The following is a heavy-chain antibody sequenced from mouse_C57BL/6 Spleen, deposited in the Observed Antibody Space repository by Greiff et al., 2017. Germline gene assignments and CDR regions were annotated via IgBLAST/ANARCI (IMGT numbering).Heavy chain of an antibody. CDR2: IDPSDSYT. D-gene: IGHD2-5*01. J-gene: IGHJ2*01. CDR3: ASSYYSIYYFDD. CDR1: GYTFTSYW. V-gene: IGHV1-50*01. Sequence: QQSCKASGYTFTSYWMQWVKQRPGQGLEWIGEIDPSDSYTNYNQKFKGKATLTVDTSSSTAYMQLSSLTSEDSAVYYCASSYYSIYYFDDGGQGTTLTVSS.